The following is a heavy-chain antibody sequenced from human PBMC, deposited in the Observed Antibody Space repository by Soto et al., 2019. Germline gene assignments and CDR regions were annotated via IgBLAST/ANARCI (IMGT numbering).Heavy chain of an antibody. CDR2: ISYDGSNK. CDR3: ARDQGAYSGPDY. Sequence: PGGSLRLSCAASGFTFSSYAMHWVRQAPGKGLEWVAVISYDGSNKYYADSVKGRFTISRDNSKNTLYLQMNSLRAEDTAVYYCARDQGAYSGPDYWGQGTLVTVSS. J-gene: IGHJ4*02. D-gene: IGHD1-26*01. V-gene: IGHV3-30-3*01. CDR1: GFTFSSYA.